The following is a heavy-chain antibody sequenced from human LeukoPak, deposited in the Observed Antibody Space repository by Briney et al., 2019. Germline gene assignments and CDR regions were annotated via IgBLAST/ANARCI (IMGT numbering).Heavy chain of an antibody. V-gene: IGHV3-30*18. D-gene: IGHD3-10*01. Sequence: GGSLRLSCAASGFTFSSYGMHWVRQAPGKGLEWVAVISYDGSNKYYADSVKGRFTISRDNSKNTLYLQMNSLRAEDTAVYYCAKGRGYYGSGSYYNPRAEYFQHWGQGTLVTVSS. J-gene: IGHJ1*01. CDR3: AKGRGYYGSGSYYNPRAEYFQH. CDR1: GFTFSSYG. CDR2: ISYDGSNK.